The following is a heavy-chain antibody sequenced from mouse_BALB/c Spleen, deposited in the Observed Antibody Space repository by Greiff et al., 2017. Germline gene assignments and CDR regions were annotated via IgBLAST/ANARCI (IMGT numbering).Heavy chain of an antibody. CDR3: ARHPIITTADAMDY. J-gene: IGHJ4*01. CDR2: ISSGGSYT. CDR1: GFTFSSYG. D-gene: IGHD1-2*01. V-gene: IGHV5-6*01. Sequence: EVQGVESGGDLVKPGGSLKLSCAASGFTFSSYGMSWVRQTPDKRLEWVATISSGGSYTYYPDSVKGRFTISRDNAKNTLYLQMSSLKSEDTAMYYCARHPIITTADAMDYWGQGTSVTVSS.